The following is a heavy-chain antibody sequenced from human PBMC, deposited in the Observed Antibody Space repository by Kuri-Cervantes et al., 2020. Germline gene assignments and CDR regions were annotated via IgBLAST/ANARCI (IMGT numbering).Heavy chain of an antibody. J-gene: IGHJ6*03. Sequence: ASVKVSCQASGYTFTSYGISWVRQAPGQGLEWMGWISTYNGNTKYAQKVQGRVTMTTDTSTSTAYMEVRSLRSDDTAVYYCARSTTPYCSSTSCRNYYYYYYMDVWGKGTTVTVSS. CDR2: ISTYNGNT. D-gene: IGHD2-2*01. CDR3: ARSTTPYCSSTSCRNYYYYYYMDV. CDR1: GYTFTSYG. V-gene: IGHV1-18*01.